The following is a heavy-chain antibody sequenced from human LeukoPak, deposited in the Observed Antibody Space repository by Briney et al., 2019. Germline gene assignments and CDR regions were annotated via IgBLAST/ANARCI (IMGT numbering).Heavy chain of an antibody. CDR3: AKEPDYYDTY. Sequence: GGSLRLSRAASGFTFSSYGMHWVRQAPGKGLEWVAVISYDGSNKYYADSVKGRFTISRDNSKNTLYLQMNSLRAEDTAVYYCAKEPDYYDTYWGQGTLVTVSS. CDR1: GFTFSSYG. J-gene: IGHJ4*02. V-gene: IGHV3-33*05. CDR2: ISYDGSNK. D-gene: IGHD3-22*01.